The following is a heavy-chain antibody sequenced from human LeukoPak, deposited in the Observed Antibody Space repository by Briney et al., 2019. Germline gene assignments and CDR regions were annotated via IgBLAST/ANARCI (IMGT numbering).Heavy chain of an antibody. V-gene: IGHV1-2*02. CDR3: AREDYDSSGYYFYNWFDP. D-gene: IGHD3-22*01. CDR2: INPNSGGT. J-gene: IGHJ5*02. CDR1: GYTFTGYY. Sequence: ASVKVSCKASGYTFTGYYMHWVRQAPGQGLEWMGWINPNSGGTNYAQKFQGRVTMTRDTSISTAYMELSRLRSDDTAVYYCAREDYDSSGYYFYNWFDPWGQGTLVTVSS.